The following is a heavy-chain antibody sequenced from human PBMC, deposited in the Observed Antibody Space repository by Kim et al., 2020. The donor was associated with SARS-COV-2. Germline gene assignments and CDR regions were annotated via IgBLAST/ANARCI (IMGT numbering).Heavy chain of an antibody. CDR1: GFTFTSDW. Sequence: GSLRLSCAASGFTFTSDWMSWVRQAPGKGLEWVAKKKEDGSERYYVYSVEGRFTISRDNAKNSLYLQMNSLRAEDTGVYYCARDRSYSLDYWGQGTLVTVSS. V-gene: IGHV3-7*01. D-gene: IGHD1-26*01. CDR2: KKEDGSER. CDR3: ARDRSYSLDY. J-gene: IGHJ4*02.